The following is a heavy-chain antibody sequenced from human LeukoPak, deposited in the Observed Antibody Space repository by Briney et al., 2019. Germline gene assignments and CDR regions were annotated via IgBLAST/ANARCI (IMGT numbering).Heavy chain of an antibody. CDR3: AKEWEPSTDY. J-gene: IGHJ4*02. V-gene: IGHV3-30*18. D-gene: IGHD1-26*01. Sequence: GGSLRLSCAASGFTFSSYGMHWVRQAPGKGLEWVAVISYDGSNKYYADSVKGRFTISRDNSKNTLYLQMNSLRAEDTAIYYCAKEWEPSTDYWGQGTLVTVSS. CDR2: ISYDGSNK. CDR1: GFTFSSYG.